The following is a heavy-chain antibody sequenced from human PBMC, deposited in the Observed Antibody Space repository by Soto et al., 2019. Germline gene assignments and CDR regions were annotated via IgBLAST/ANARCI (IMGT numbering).Heavy chain of an antibody. CDR1: GYTFSNFG. J-gene: IGHJ4*02. V-gene: IGHV1-18*01. D-gene: IGHD3-3*01. CDR3: ARVIMIFGVANLGSYFDY. Sequence: QVQLVQSGTEVKKPGASVKVSCKASGYTFSNFGLSWVRQAPGQGLEWMGWISPSNGQTIYAQNFHGRVTMTTDTSTATAYMGLRSLISDDTAFYYCARVIMIFGVANLGSYFDYWGQGTRVTVSA. CDR2: ISPSNGQT.